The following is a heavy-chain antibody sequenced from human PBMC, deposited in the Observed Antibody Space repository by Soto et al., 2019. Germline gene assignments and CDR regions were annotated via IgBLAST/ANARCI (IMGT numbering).Heavy chain of an antibody. CDR3: ASPAIAAAVSAFDY. CDR1: GGSFSGYY. CDR2: INHSGST. J-gene: IGHJ4*02. Sequence: QVQLQQWGAGLLKPSETLSLTCAVYGGSFSGYYWSWIRQPPGKGLEWIGEINHSGSTNYNPSLKIRVTVSVDTSKTQFSLKLSSVPAADTAVYYCASPAIAAAVSAFDYWGQGTLVTVSS. D-gene: IGHD6-13*01. V-gene: IGHV4-34*01.